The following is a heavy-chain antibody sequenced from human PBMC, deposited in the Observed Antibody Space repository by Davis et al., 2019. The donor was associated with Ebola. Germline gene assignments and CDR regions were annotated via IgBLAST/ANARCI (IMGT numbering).Heavy chain of an antibody. Sequence: GESLKISCAASGFTLSNACMSWVRQAPGKGLEWAGRIKSKTDGGTTDYAAPVKGRFTISRDDSKNTLYLQMNSLKTEDTAVYYCTTAYSYYYDSSGYVYFDYWGQGTLVTVSS. CDR3: TTAYSYYYDSSGYVYFDY. CDR2: IKSKTDGGTT. CDR1: GFTLSNAC. V-gene: IGHV3-15*01. D-gene: IGHD3-22*01. J-gene: IGHJ4*02.